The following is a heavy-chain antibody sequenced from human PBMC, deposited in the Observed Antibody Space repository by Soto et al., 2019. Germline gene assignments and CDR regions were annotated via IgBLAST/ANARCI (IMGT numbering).Heavy chain of an antibody. CDR1: GYTLTELS. D-gene: IGHD3-10*01. J-gene: IGHJ5*02. CDR3: ATTPAGLDYYGSGNWFDP. Sequence: ASVKVSCKVSGYTLTELSIHWVRQAPGKGLEWMGGFDPEDGETIYAQKFQGRVTMTEDTSTDTAYMELSSLRSEDTAVYYCATTPAGLDYYGSGNWFDPWGHRTLFTVSS. V-gene: IGHV1-24*01. CDR2: FDPEDGET.